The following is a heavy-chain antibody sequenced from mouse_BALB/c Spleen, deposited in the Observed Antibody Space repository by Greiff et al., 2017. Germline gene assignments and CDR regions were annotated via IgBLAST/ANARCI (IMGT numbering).Heavy chain of an antibody. D-gene: IGHD2-4*01. CDR3: AREAYYDYDTDAMDD. V-gene: IGHV7-3*02. CDR2: IRNKANGYTT. Sequence: DVMLVESGGGLVQPGGSLRLSCATSGFTFTDYYMSWVRQPPGKALEWLGFIRNKANGYTTEYSASVKGRFTISRDNSQSILYLQMNTLRAEDSATYYCAREAYYDYDTDAMDDWGQGTSVTVSS. CDR1: GFTFTDYY. J-gene: IGHJ4*01.